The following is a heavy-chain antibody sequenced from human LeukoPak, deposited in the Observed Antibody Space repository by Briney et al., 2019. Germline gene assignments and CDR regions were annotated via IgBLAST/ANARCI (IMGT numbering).Heavy chain of an antibody. V-gene: IGHV1-18*01. CDR3: ARVRAAAGTLDY. CDR1: GYTFTSYG. CDR2: ISAYNGNT. J-gene: IGHJ4*02. Sequence: ASVKASCKASGYTFTSYGISWVRQAPGQGLEWMGWISAYNGNTNYAQKLQGRVTMTTDTSTSTAYMELRSLRSDDTAVYYCARVRAAAGTLDYWGQGTLVTVSS. D-gene: IGHD6-13*01.